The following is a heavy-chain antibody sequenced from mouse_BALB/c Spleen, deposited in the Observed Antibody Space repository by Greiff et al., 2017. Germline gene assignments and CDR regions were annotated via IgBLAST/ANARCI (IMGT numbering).Heavy chain of an antibody. D-gene: IGHD2-1*01. Sequence: VQLKESAAELARPGASVKMSCKASGYTFTSYTMHWVKQRPGQGLEWIGYINPSSGYTEYNQKFKDKTTLTADKSSSTAYMQLSSLTSEDSAVYYCARYGNYDYAMDYWGQGTSVTVSS. CDR3: ARYGNYDYAMDY. CDR1: GYTFTSYT. J-gene: IGHJ4*01. CDR2: INPSSGYT. V-gene: IGHV1-4*02.